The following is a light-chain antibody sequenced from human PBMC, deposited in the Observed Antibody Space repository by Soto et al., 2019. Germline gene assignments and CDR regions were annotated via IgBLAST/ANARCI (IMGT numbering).Light chain of an antibody. J-gene: IGKJ2*01. V-gene: IGKV2-30*01. CDR3: MQGTHWPYT. CDR2: RVS. CDR1: KGLVDNDAYSY. Sequence: VVMTQSPLSLAVTLGEPASVSCRSSKGLVDNDAYSYLSWFHQRPGQSPRRLFYRVSNRDPGVPDRFSGSGSGTDFTLTISRVEAEDVGVYYCMQGTHWPYTFGQGTRLEI.